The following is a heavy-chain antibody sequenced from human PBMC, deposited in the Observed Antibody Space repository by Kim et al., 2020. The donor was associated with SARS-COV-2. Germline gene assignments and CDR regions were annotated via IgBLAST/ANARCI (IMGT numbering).Heavy chain of an antibody. D-gene: IGHD6-6*01. CDR3: AKDGHPGEYSSSPTDLGEFDY. V-gene: IGHV3-30*02. Sequence: FTIARDNSKNTLYLQMNSLRAEDTAVYYCAKDGHPGEYSSSPTDLGEFDYWGQGTLVTVSS. J-gene: IGHJ4*02.